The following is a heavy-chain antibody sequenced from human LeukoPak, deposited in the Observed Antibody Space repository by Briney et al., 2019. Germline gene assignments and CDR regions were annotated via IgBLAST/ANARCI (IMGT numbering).Heavy chain of an antibody. V-gene: IGHV4-59*01. D-gene: IGHD5-18*01. Sequence: SETLSLTCTVSGGSISSYYWGWIRQPPGKGLEWIGYIYYGGSTNYNPSLKSRVTISVDTSKNQFSLKLSSVTAADTAVYYCARGRVDTAMVQFDPWGQGTLVTVSS. CDR2: IYYGGST. J-gene: IGHJ5*02. CDR3: ARGRVDTAMVQFDP. CDR1: GGSISSYY.